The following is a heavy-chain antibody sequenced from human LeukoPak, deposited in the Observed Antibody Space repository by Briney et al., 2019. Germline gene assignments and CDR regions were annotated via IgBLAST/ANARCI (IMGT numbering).Heavy chain of an antibody. Sequence: NPSVTLSLTCTVSGGSISNSYWSWIRQPPGKGLEWIGYIYYSGDTNYNPSLTSRVTISLEKSKNQFSLKLSSVTAADTAVYYCARRRGDFWSDYYAFDYWGQGTLVTISS. CDR3: ARRRGDFWSDYYAFDY. J-gene: IGHJ4*02. V-gene: IGHV4-59*08. CDR1: GGSISNSY. D-gene: IGHD3-3*01. CDR2: IYYSGDT.